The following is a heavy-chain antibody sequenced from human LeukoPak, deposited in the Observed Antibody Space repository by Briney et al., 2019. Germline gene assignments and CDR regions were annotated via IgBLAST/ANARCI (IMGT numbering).Heavy chain of an antibody. D-gene: IGHD6-19*01. Sequence: GGSLRLSCAATGLSVSSNFMSWVRQAPGKGLEWVANIKQDGSEKYYVDSVKGRFTISRDNAKNSLYLQMNSLRAEDTAVYYCARVVQWLYKNWFDPWGQGTLVTVSS. J-gene: IGHJ5*02. CDR1: GLSVSSNF. V-gene: IGHV3-7*01. CDR3: ARVVQWLYKNWFDP. CDR2: IKQDGSEK.